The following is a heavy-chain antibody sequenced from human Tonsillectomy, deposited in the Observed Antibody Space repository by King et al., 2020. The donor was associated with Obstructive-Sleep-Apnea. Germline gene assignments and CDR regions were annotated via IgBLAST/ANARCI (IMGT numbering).Heavy chain of an antibody. CDR3: ARSFSEYSYNSGYYFLFDP. CDR1: GYTFTNYG. D-gene: IGHD3-22*01. V-gene: IGHV1-18*01. Sequence: QLVQSGAEVRKPGASVKVSCKASGYTFTNYGMSWVRQAPGQGLEWMGWISGYNGHTNYAQNLQDRVIMTTDTSTSTAYMELRSLRSDDTAVYYCARSFSEYSYNSGYYFLFDPWGQGTLVSVFS. J-gene: IGHJ5*02. CDR2: ISGYNGHT.